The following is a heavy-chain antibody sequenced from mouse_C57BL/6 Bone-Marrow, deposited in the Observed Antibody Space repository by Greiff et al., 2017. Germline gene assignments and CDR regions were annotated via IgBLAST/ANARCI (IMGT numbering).Heavy chain of an antibody. CDR3: ARDYYGRAWFAY. J-gene: IGHJ3*01. Sequence: VQLQESGAELARPGASVKMSCKASGYTFTSYTMHWVKQRPGQGLEWIGYINPSSGYTKYNQKFKDKATLTADKSSSTAYMQLSSLTSEDAAVYYCARDYYGRAWFAYGGQGTLVTVAA. CDR2: INPSSGYT. V-gene: IGHV1-4*01. CDR1: GYTFTSYT. D-gene: IGHD1-1*01.